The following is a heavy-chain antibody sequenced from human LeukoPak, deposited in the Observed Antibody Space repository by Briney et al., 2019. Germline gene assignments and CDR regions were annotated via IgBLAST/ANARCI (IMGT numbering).Heavy chain of an antibody. V-gene: IGHV3-9*01. J-gene: IGHJ4*02. CDR1: GFTLGDYA. CDR2: ISWNSAII. D-gene: IGHD3-10*01. CDR3: AKSGGSIPLRGVDY. Sequence: PGGSLRLSCAASGFTLGDYAMHWVRQAPGKGLEWVSGISWNSAIIDYADSVKGRFTMSRDNAKNSLYLQMNSLRAEDTALYYCAKSGGSIPLRGVDYWGQGTLVTVSS.